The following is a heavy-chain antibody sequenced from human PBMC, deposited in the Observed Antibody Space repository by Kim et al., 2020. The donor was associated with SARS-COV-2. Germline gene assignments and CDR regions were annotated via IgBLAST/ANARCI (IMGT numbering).Heavy chain of an antibody. D-gene: IGHD5-18*01. J-gene: IGHJ4*02. Sequence: GGSLRLSCAASGFTFISYAMHWVRQAPGKGLEWVAVISYDGSNKYYADSVKGRFTISRDNSKNTLYLQMNSLRAEDTAVYYCARADGYSYGYRGLNLPHYWGQGTLVTVSS. CDR3: ARADGYSYGYRGLNLPHY. CDR2: ISYDGSNK. CDR1: GFTFISYA. V-gene: IGHV3-30*04.